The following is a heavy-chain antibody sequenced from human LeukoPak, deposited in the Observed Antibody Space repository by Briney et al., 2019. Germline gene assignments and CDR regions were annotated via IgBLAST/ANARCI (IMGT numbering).Heavy chain of an antibody. V-gene: IGHV4-34*01. CDR3: ARHRGYDFNYFDY. Sequence: SETLSLTCAVYGGAFSGYSWSWIRQPPGKGLEWIGEIDPNGTTNYNPSLKSRVIVSVDTSKNQFSLNLNSVTAADTALYYCARHRGYDFNYFDYWGQGTLVTVSS. D-gene: IGHD5-12*01. CDR2: IDPNGTT. J-gene: IGHJ4*02. CDR1: GGAFSGYS.